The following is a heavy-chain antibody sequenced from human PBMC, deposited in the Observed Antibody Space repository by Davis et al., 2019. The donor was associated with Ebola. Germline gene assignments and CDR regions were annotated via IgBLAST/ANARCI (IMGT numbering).Heavy chain of an antibody. J-gene: IGHJ2*01. CDR2: ISGSGFNT. CDR3: AKGDLWFGESPHWYFDL. CDR1: GFRLISYG. Sequence: PGGSLRLSCAASGFRLISYGMHWVRQAPGKGLEWVSGISGSGFNTYYADSVKGRFTISRDNSKNTLYLQMNILRAEDTAVYYCAKGDLWFGESPHWYFDLWGRGTLVTVSS. V-gene: IGHV3-23*01. D-gene: IGHD3-10*01.